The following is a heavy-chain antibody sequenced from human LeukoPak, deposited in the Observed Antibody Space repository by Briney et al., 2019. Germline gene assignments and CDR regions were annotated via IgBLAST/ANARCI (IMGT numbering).Heavy chain of an antibody. CDR3: ANNRASLDY. J-gene: IGHJ4*02. CDR2: INQDGSEK. V-gene: IGHV3-7*02. CDR1: GFSFSNSG. Sequence: AGGSLRISCEAYGFSFSNSGRSWIRQAPGKRLDRVPNINQDGSEKNSVDSVKGRFTICRDNAKNSLYLQMNSLRAKDTAVYYCANNRASLDYWGQGTLVSVSS. D-gene: IGHD3-16*02.